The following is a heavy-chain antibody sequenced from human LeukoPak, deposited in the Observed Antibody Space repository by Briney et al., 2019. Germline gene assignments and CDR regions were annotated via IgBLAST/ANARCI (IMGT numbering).Heavy chain of an antibody. V-gene: IGHV3-23*01. D-gene: IGHD5-24*01. CDR2: ISGIGGST. J-gene: IGHJ4*02. CDR1: GFTFSSYA. Sequence: RGGSLRLSCAASGFTFSSYAMSWVRQAPGKGLEWVSAISGIGGSTYYADSVKGRFTISRDNSKNTLYLQMNSLRAEDTAVYYCAKDHGPKPKFPDDYWGQGTLVTVSS. CDR3: AKDHGPKPKFPDDY.